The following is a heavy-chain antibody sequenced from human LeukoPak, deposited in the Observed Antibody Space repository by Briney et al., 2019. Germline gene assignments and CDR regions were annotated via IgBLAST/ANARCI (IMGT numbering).Heavy chain of an antibody. J-gene: IGHJ3*02. V-gene: IGHV3-23*01. CDR1: GFTLSSYA. D-gene: IGHD3-16*01. CDR2: ISGSGVST. Sequence: PGGPLRLSCAASGFTLSSYAMSWVRQAPGKGLEWVSAISGSGVSTHYGDSVKGRFSISRDISKNTLYLQMNSLRAEDTAAYYCAKEWGIWGQGTMVTVSS. CDR3: AKEWGI.